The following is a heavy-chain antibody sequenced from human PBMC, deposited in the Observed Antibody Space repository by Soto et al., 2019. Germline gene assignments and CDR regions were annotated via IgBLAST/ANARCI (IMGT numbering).Heavy chain of an antibody. Sequence: GGSLRLSCAASGFTFSSYAMSWVRQAPGKGLEWVSAISGSGGSTYYADSVKGRFTISRDNSKKTLYLQMNSLRAEDTAVYYCANKLRAALDYWGQGTMVTVYS. D-gene: IGHD3-3*01. V-gene: IGHV3-23*01. J-gene: IGHJ4*02. CDR3: ANKLRAALDY. CDR1: GFTFSSYA. CDR2: ISGSGGST.